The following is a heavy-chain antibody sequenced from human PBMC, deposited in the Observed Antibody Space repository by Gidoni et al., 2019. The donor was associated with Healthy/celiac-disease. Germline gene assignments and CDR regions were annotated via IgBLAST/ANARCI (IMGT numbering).Heavy chain of an antibody. V-gene: IGHV3-30*04. D-gene: IGHD2-8*01. CDR2: ISYDGSNK. CDR3: AREGGLYYDYYYGMDV. CDR1: GFTFSSHA. J-gene: IGHJ6*02. Sequence: QVQLVASGGGVVQPGRSLRPSCAASGFTFSSHAMHWVRQAPGKGLEWVAVISYDGSNKYYADSVKGRFTISRDNSKNTLYLQMNSLRAEDTAVYYCAREGGLYYDYYYGMDVWGQGTTVTVSS.